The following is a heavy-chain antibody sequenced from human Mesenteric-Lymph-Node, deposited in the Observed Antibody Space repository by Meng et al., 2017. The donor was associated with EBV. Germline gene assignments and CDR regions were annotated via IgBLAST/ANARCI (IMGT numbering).Heavy chain of an antibody. V-gene: IGHV1-69*17. J-gene: IGHJ4*02. CDR3: VRDLWLRIGECV. CDR1: GDSFNNFG. CDR2: ITPVFGIA. D-gene: IGHD5-12*01. Sequence: QVQLLQAGAEMKKPWSSGKVSCKGSGDSFNNFGISWVRQAPGQGLEWMGDITPVFGIANYAESFQGRVTISADTSTRTTYMDLSSLRSDDTAVYYCVRDLWLRIGECVWGQGTLVTVSS.